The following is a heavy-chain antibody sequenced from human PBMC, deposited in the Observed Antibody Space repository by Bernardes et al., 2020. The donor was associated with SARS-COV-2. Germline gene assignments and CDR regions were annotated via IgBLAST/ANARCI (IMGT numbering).Heavy chain of an antibody. V-gene: IGHV1-2*02. CDR2: INPNSGGT. CDR3: ARGSSTAGASVPPLDI. D-gene: IGHD1-1*01. J-gene: IGHJ3*02. Sequence: ASVKVSCKPSGYIFTDYYVDWVRQAPGQGLEWMGWINPNSGGTKYAEKFQGRVTMTRDTSMSTVYMELSSLRSDDTAVYYCARGSSTAGASVPPLDIWGQGTMVIVSS. CDR1: GYIFTDYY.